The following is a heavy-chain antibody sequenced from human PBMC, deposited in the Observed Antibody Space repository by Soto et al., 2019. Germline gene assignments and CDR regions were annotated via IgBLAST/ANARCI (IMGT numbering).Heavy chain of an antibody. J-gene: IGHJ6*02. CDR1: GGSMSSSSRY. D-gene: IGHD3-10*02. Sequence: SETLSLTCTVSGGSMSSSSRYWGWIRQPPGKGLEWIGSIYYSGSTYYNPSLKSRVTISVDTSKKQFSLKLSSVIAADTAVYYCARRGTCSGSPSCGMDVWGQGTMVTVSS. V-gene: IGHV4-39*01. CDR2: IYYSGST. CDR3: ARRGTCSGSPSCGMDV.